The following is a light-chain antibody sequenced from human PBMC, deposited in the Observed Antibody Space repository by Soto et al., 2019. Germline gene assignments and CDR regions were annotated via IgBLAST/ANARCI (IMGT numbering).Light chain of an antibody. J-gene: IGKJ1*01. V-gene: IGKV1-9*01. CDR2: AAS. CDR1: RGISSY. CDR3: LQDHDDSWT. Sequence: DIQFTQSPSFLSASVGDRVTITFRAIRGISSYLAWYQQKPGKAPTLLIYAASNLQSGVPSRFRGSRSGTEFTLTVSSLQPEDFATYYCLQDHDDSWTFGQGTKVDI.